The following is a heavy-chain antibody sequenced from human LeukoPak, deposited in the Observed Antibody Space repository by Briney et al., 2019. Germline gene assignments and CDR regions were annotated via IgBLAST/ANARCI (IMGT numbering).Heavy chain of an antibody. CDR1: GDSIISYY. CDR3: ARDCSAGSCYSGTYYYHGMDV. CDR2: VYYSGSS. V-gene: IGHV4-59*01. J-gene: IGHJ6*02. D-gene: IGHD2-15*01. Sequence: PSETLSLTCLVSGDSIISYYWAWIRQPPGKGLEWIGNVYYSGSSNYNPSLKSRVTISLDTSKNHFSLKLGSVTTADTAVYYCARDCSAGSCYSGTYYYHGMDVWGQGTTVTVSS.